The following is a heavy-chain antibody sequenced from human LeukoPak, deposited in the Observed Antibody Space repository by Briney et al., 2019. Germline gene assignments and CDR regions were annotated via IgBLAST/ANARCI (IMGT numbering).Heavy chain of an antibody. CDR2: ISSSGSTI. D-gene: IGHD3-16*01. CDR1: GFTFSTYE. V-gene: IGHV3-48*03. J-gene: IGHJ4*02. Sequence: GGSLRLSCAASGFTFSTYEMNWVRQAPGKGLEWVSYISSSGSTIYYADSVKGRFTISRDNAENSLYLQMNSLRAEDTAIYYCAKMGEFMGTSSRSSFDHWGQGTLVTVSS. CDR3: AKMGEFMGTSSRSSFDH.